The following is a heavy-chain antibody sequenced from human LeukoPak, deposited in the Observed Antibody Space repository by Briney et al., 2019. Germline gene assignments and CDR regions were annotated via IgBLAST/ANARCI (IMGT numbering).Heavy chain of an antibody. CDR3: ARGGSYSLYWYFDL. V-gene: IGHV1-18*01. CDR2: INPNSGGT. CDR1: GYTFTSYG. Sequence: AASVTVSCKASGYTFTSYGISWVRQAPGQGLEWMGWINPNSGGTNYAQKFQGRVTMTTDTSTSTAYMELRSLRSDDTAVYYCARGGSYSLYWYFDLWGRGTLVTVSS. J-gene: IGHJ2*01. D-gene: IGHD1-26*01.